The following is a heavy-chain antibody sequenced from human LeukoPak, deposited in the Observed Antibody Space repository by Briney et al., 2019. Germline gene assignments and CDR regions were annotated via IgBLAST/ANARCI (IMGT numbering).Heavy chain of an antibody. CDR2: IYYSGST. CDR1: GASISSSY. D-gene: IGHD6-13*01. J-gene: IGHJ4*02. Sequence: PSETLSLTCTVSGASISSSYCTWIRQPPGKGLEWIGYIYYSGSTNYNPSLKSRVTISVDTSKNQFSLKLSSVTAADTAVYYCARRSIAAAGALDYWGQGTLVTVSS. V-gene: IGHV4-59*08. CDR3: ARRSIAAAGALDY.